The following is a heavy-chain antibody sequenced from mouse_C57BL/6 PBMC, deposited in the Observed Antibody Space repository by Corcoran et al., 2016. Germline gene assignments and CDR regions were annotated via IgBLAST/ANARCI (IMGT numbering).Heavy chain of an antibody. CDR1: GYTFTTYG. CDR2: INTYSGVP. D-gene: IGHD1-1*01. CDR3: ARAYYYGSSYWFAY. V-gene: IGHV9-3*01. Sequence: QIQLVQSGPELKKPGETVKISCKASGYTFTTYGMSWVKQAPGKGLKWMGWINTYSGVPTYADDFKGRFAFSLETSASTAYLQINNLKNEDTATYFCARAYYYGSSYWFAYWGQGTLVTVSA. J-gene: IGHJ3*01.